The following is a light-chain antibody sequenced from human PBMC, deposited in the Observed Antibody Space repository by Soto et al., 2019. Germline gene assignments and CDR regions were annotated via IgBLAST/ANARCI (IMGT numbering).Light chain of an antibody. J-gene: IGKJ1*01. CDR1: PAIASF. V-gene: IGKV1-9*01. Sequence: IQLTQSPSSLSASVVDRVTMTCLASPAIASFLEWYQQKPGTAPKLLIYGASTLQSGVPSRFRGSRSGTDYTLTIASLQPEDFETYYCQQLNGYPWTFGQGTKVDI. CDR3: QQLNGYPWT. CDR2: GAS.